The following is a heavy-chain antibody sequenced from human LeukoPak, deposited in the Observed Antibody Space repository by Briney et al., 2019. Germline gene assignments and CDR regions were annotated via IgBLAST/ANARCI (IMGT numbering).Heavy chain of an antibody. CDR1: GYTFTSYY. D-gene: IGHD3-16*01. J-gene: IGHJ6*03. V-gene: IGHV1-46*01. Sequence: SVKVSCKASGYTFTSYYMHWVRQAPGHGLEWMGIINPSGGSTSYAQKFQGRVTMTRDTSTSTVYMELSSLRSEDTAVYYCARGGITFGGAYYMDVWGKGTTVTVSS. CDR2: INPSGGST. CDR3: ARGGITFGGAYYMDV.